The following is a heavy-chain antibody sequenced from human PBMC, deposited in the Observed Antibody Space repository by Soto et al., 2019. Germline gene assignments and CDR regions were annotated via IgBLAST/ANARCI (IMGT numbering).Heavy chain of an antibody. V-gene: IGHV3-30*03. D-gene: IGHD4-17*01. CDR1: EVAFSNYA. J-gene: IGHJ4*02. Sequence: QPGGSLRLSCAASEVAFSNYAMHWVRQAPGKGLQWLAVISYDGNNKYYADSVEGRFTISRDNSKNTVYLQMNSLRLEDTAVYYCARGPSYSDSYFDHWGQGTLVTSPQ. CDR3: ARGPSYSDSYFDH. CDR2: ISYDGNNK.